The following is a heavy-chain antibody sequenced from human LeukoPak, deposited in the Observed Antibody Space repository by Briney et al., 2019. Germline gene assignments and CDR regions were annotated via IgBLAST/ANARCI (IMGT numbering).Heavy chain of an antibody. CDR3: ARDRAVAGLFDY. CDR1: GFTFSNFG. Sequence: GGSLRLSCAASGFTFSNFGIHWVRQAPGKGLEWVANIKQDGSEENYVDSVKGRFTISRDNTKNSVYLQMNSLRAEDTAVYYCARDRAVAGLFDYWGQGTLVTVSS. V-gene: IGHV3-7*01. D-gene: IGHD6-19*01. CDR2: IKQDGSEE. J-gene: IGHJ4*02.